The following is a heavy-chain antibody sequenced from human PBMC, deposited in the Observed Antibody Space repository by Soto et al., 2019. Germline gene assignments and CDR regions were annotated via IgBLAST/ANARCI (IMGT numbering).Heavy chain of an antibody. CDR1: GYSISSGYY. CDR2: IYYSGST. D-gene: IGHD3-9*01. V-gene: IGHV4-61*01. J-gene: IGHJ4*02. CDR3: ARAGDYDILTGSIGPFDY. Sequence: PSETLSLTCTVSGYSISSGYYWSWIRQPPGKGLEWIGYIYYSGSTNYNRSLNIRVSISVDTSKNQFSLKLSSVTAADPAVYYCARAGDYDILTGSIGPFDYWGQGTLVTVSS.